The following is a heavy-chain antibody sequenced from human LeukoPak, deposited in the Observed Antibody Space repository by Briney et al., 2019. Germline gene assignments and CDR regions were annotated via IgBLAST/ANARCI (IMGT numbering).Heavy chain of an antibody. Sequence: GGSLRLSCAASGFTFSDYYMSWIRQAPGKGLEWVSHISSRGSTIYYADSVKGRFTISRDNAKNSLYLQMNSLRAEDTAVYYCARVGWVLRYAFDIWGQGTMVTVSS. CDR2: ISSRGSTI. CDR1: GFTFSDYY. D-gene: IGHD3-16*01. CDR3: ARVGWVLRYAFDI. J-gene: IGHJ3*02. V-gene: IGHV3-11*04.